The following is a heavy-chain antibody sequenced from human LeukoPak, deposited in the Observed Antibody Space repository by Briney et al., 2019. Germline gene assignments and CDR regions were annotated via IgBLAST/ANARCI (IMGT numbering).Heavy chain of an antibody. Sequence: SETLSLTCAVYGGSFSGYYWSWIRQPPGKGLEWIGEINHSGSTNYNPSLKSRVTISVDTSKNQLSLKLTSVTPADTAVYYCARKAAAGIPPLYNWFDPWGQGTLVTVSA. V-gene: IGHV4-34*01. CDR2: INHSGST. CDR1: GGSFSGYY. CDR3: ARKAAAGIPPLYNWFDP. J-gene: IGHJ5*02. D-gene: IGHD6-13*01.